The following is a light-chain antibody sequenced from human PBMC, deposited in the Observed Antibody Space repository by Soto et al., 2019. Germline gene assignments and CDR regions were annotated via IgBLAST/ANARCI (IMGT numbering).Light chain of an antibody. CDR2: DVS. Sequence: QSVLTQPASVSGSPGQSITISCTGTSSDVGGSNYVSWYQQHPGKVPKLMIYDVSNRPSGVSNRFSGSKSGNTASLTISGLQAEDEADYYCSSYTSSNTLVFGGGTKLTVL. CDR1: SSDVGGSNY. V-gene: IGLV2-14*01. CDR3: SSYTSSNTLV. J-gene: IGLJ2*01.